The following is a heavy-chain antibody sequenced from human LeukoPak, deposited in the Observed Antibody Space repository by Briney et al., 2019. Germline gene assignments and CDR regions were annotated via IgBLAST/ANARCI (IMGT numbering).Heavy chain of an antibody. Sequence: ASVKVSCKASGYTFTSYGISWVRQAPGQGLEWMGWISAYNGNTNYAQKLQGRVTMTIDTSTSTAYMELRSLRSDDTAVYYCARVTYSYGYEGAFDIWGQGTMVTVSS. CDR3: ARVTYSYGYEGAFDI. V-gene: IGHV1-18*04. CDR2: ISAYNGNT. J-gene: IGHJ3*02. CDR1: GYTFTSYG. D-gene: IGHD5-18*01.